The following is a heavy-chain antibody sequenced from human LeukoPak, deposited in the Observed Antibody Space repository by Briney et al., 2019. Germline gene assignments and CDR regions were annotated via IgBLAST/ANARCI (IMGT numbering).Heavy chain of an antibody. CDR1: GFTFSSYA. D-gene: IGHD2-2*03. Sequence: PGGSLRLSCAASGFTFSSYAMSWVRQAPGKGLEWVSAISGNSGSTYYADSVKGRFTISRDNSKNTLHLQLNSLRVEDSAVYYCVKGGQCGSSSCYYYTGMDVWGQGTTVTVSS. CDR3: VKGGQCGSSSCYYYTGMDV. J-gene: IGHJ6*02. V-gene: IGHV3-23*01. CDR2: ISGNSGST.